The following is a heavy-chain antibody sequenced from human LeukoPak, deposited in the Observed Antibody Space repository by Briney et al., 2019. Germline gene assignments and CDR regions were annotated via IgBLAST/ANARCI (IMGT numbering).Heavy chain of an antibody. CDR1: GYSFTSYW. CDR2: IYPGDSDT. D-gene: IGHD6-13*01. V-gene: IGHV5-51*01. Sequence: GGSLKISCKGSGYSFTSYWIGWVRQMPGKGLEWMGIIYPGDSDTRYSPSFQGQVTISADKSISTAYLQWSSLKASDTAMYYCARHAPIAAAGTDAFDIWGQGTMVTVSS. CDR3: ARHAPIAAAGTDAFDI. J-gene: IGHJ3*02.